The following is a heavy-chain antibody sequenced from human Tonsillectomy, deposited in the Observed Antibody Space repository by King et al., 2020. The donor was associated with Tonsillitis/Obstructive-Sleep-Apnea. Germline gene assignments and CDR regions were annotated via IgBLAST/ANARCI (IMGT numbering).Heavy chain of an antibody. CDR3: ATLGGDFWSGYSHYYYYYMDV. V-gene: IGHV4-59*01. Sequence: MQLQESGPGLVKPSETLSLTCTVSGGSISSYYWSWIRQPPGKGLEWIGYIYYSGSTNYNPSLKSRVTISVDTSKNQFSLKLSSVTAADTAVYYCATLGGDFWSGYSHYYYYYMDVWGKGTTVTVSS. CDR1: GGSISSYY. D-gene: IGHD3-3*01. CDR2: IYYSGST. J-gene: IGHJ6*03.